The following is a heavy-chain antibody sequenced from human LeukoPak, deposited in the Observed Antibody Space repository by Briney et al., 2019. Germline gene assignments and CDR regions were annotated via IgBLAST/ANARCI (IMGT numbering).Heavy chain of an antibody. Sequence: PGGSLRLSCAASGFTFSSYWMHWVRQAPGKGLEWVSGMSGSGGITYYADSVKGRFTISRDNSKNTRHLQMNRLRAEDTAVYYCAIRIGSCSGGYCAYGGQGTLVTVSS. CDR2: MSGSGGIT. D-gene: IGHD2-15*01. CDR3: AIRIGSCSGGYCAY. V-gene: IGHV3-23*01. CDR1: GFTFSSYW. J-gene: IGHJ4*02.